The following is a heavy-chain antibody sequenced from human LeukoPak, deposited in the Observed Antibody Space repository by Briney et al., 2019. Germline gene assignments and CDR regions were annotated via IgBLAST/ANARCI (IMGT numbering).Heavy chain of an antibody. J-gene: IGHJ4*02. V-gene: IGHV1-18*01. CDR1: GYTFTSYG. D-gene: IGHD6-19*01. Sequence: ASVKVSRKASGYTFTSYGISWVRQAPGQGLEWMGWISAYNGNTNYAQKLQGRVTMTTDTSTSTAYMELSSLRSEDTAVYYCAREGAGSGQYDYWGQGTLVTVSS. CDR2: ISAYNGNT. CDR3: AREGAGSGQYDY.